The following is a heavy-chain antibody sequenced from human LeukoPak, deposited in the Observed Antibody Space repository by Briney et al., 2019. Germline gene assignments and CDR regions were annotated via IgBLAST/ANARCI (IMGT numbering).Heavy chain of an antibody. V-gene: IGHV3-7*02. D-gene: IGHD1-26*01. CDR3: ARSLVVGATYPYH. CDR1: GLTFSSQW. J-gene: IGHJ5*02. CDR2: IEGDGGKK. Sequence: PGGSLRLSCAASGLTFSSQWMTWVRQAPGKGPEWVANIEGDGGKKFYVDSVEGRFTISRDNAKNSLYLQLNSLRAEDTAVYYCARSLVVGATYPYHWGQGTLVTVSS.